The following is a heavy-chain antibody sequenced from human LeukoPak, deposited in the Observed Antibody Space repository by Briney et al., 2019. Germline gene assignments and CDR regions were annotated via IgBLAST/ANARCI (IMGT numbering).Heavy chain of an antibody. CDR1: GGSISSGSYY. V-gene: IGHV4-39*07. CDR2: INHSGST. CDR3: ARVRATGAFDI. Sequence: SETLSLTCTVSGGSISSGSYYWGWIRQPPGKGLEWIGEINHSGSTNYNPSLKSRVTISVDTSKNQFSLKLSSVTAADTAVYYCARVRATGAFDIWGQGTMVTVSS. D-gene: IGHD5-12*01. J-gene: IGHJ3*02.